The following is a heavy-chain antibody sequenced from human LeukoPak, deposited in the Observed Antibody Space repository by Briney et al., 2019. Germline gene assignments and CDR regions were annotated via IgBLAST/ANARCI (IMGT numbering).Heavy chain of an antibody. CDR3: ASLWLNYYYYGMDV. CDR1: GFTFSGYS. V-gene: IGHV3-21*01. J-gene: IGHJ6*02. D-gene: IGHD5-18*01. Sequence: PGGSLRLSCAASGFTFSGYSMNWVRQAPGKGLEWVSSISSSSSYIYYADSVKGRFTISRDNAKNSLYLQMNSLRAEDTAVYYCASLWLNYYYYGMDVWGQGTTVTVSS. CDR2: ISSSSSYI.